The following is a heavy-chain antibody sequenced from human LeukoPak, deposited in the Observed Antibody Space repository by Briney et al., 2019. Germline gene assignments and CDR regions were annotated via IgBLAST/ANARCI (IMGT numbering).Heavy chain of an antibody. J-gene: IGHJ4*02. CDR2: ISYDGSNK. CDR1: GFTFSSYA. V-gene: IGHV3-30*01. Sequence: GRSLRLSCAASGFTFSSYAMHWVRQAPGKGLEWVAVISYDGSNKYYADSVKGRITISRDNSKNTLYLQMNSLRAEDTAVYYCASLYYDFWSGYYPFDYWGQGTLVTVSS. D-gene: IGHD3-3*01. CDR3: ASLYYDFWSGYYPFDY.